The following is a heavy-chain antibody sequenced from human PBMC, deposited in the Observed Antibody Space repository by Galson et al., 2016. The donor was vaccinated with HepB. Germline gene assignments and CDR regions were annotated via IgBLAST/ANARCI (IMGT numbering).Heavy chain of an antibody. Sequence: SVKVSCKASGYSFRSYGISWVRQAPGQGLEWMGWISGLNGNTIYAQKFQDRVTMTIDTSTSTVSMELRSLRSDDTAVYYCVRVAVAMTTVGPFDYWGQGTLVNVSS. D-gene: IGHD4-11*01. V-gene: IGHV1-18*04. J-gene: IGHJ4*02. CDR2: ISGLNGNT. CDR1: GYSFRSYG. CDR3: VRVAVAMTTVGPFDY.